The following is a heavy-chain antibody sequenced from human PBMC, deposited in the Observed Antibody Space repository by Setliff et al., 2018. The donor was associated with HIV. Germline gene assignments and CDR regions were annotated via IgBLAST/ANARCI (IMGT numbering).Heavy chain of an antibody. V-gene: IGHV4-39*02. D-gene: IGHD4-4*01. Sequence: PSETLSLTCSVSGDSIRNRRDYWGWIRQPPGKGLEWIGNIYYSGTTYYSPSLNSRVTISVDRSRNHFSLRLSAVTAADTAVYYCARELDNSDNSDPFDVWGQGTMVTVSS. CDR3: ARELDNSDNSDPFDV. J-gene: IGHJ3*01. CDR2: IYYSGTT. CDR1: GDSIRNRRDY.